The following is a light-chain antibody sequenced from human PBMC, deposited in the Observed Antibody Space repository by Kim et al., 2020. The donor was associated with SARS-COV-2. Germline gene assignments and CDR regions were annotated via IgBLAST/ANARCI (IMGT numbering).Light chain of an antibody. CDR3: HVWDSNTAV. V-gene: IGLV3-9*01. CDR1: SIGAKS. Sequence: SYELTQPLSESVALGQTARITCGGSSIGAKSVHWYQQKPGQVPVLVIYRDRNRPSGITERFSGSNSGNTATLTISRAQAGDEADYYCHVWDSNTAVFGGG. J-gene: IGLJ3*02. CDR2: RDR.